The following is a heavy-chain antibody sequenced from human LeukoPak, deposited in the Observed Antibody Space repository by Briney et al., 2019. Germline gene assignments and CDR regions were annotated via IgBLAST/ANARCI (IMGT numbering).Heavy chain of an antibody. CDR1: GYTFTSYY. CDR2: INPSGGGT. Sequence: GASVKVSCKASGYTFTSYYMHWVRQAPGQGLEWMGIINPSGGGTSYAQKFQGRVTMTRDTSTSTVYMELSSLRSEDTAVYYCAREEVAAADVPPMGPDYWGQGTLVTVSS. CDR3: AREEVAAADVPPMGPDY. D-gene: IGHD6-13*01. J-gene: IGHJ4*02. V-gene: IGHV1-46*01.